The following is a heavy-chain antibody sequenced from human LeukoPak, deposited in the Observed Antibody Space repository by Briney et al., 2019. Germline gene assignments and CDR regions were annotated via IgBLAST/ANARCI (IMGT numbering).Heavy chain of an antibody. D-gene: IGHD3-22*01. CDR2: IKPSGGGT. Sequence: GASVKVSCKASGYTFSNYYVHWVRQAPGQGLEWMGIIKPSGGGTSYALKFQGRVTLTRDTSTSTAYVELSSLRSEDTAVYYCARDHFDSSGYHYLLGYFEHWGQGTLVTVSS. V-gene: IGHV1-46*01. CDR3: ARDHFDSSGYHYLLGYFEH. J-gene: IGHJ1*01. CDR1: GYTFSNYY.